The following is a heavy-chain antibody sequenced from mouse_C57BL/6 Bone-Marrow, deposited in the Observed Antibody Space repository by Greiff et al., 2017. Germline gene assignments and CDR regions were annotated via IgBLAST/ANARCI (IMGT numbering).Heavy chain of an antibody. Sequence: VKLLESGAELARPGASVKLSCKASGYTFTSYGISWVKQRTGQGLEWIGEIYPRSGNTYYNEKFKGKATLTADKSSSTAYMELRRLTSEDSAVYFCARSRDGSNYFDYWGQGTTLTVSS. CDR1: GYTFTSYG. CDR2: IYPRSGNT. D-gene: IGHD3-3*01. CDR3: ARSRDGSNYFDY. V-gene: IGHV1-81*01. J-gene: IGHJ2*01.